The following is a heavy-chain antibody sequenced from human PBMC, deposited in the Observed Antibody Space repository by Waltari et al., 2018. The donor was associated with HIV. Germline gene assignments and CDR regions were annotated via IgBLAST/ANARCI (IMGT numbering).Heavy chain of an antibody. CDR3: ARDIAGSLDHIVVVTAIRGQSGMDV. D-gene: IGHD2-21*02. CDR1: GYTFTGYY. V-gene: IGHV1-2*02. J-gene: IGHJ6*02. Sequence: QVQLVQSGAEVKKPGASVQVSCTASGYTFTGYYMHWVRQAPGQGLEWMGWINPNSVGTNYAQKVQGRVTMTRDTSISTADMELSRLRSDDTAGYYCARDIAGSLDHIVVVTAIRGQSGMDVWGQGTTVTVSS. CDR2: INPNSVGT.